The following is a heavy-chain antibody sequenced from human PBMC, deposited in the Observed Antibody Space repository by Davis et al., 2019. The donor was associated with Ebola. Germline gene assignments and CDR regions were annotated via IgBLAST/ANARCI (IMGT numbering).Heavy chain of an antibody. CDR2: INAGNGDT. D-gene: IGHD2-21*02. V-gene: IGHV1-3*01. CDR3: AREGGPVTAQDPPDYLNH. J-gene: IGHJ4*02. CDR1: GYTFTAFA. Sequence: VKVSCKASGYTFTAFALHWVRQAPGQGLEWMGWINAGNGDTRYSQKFQDRVTINTDTSATTLYMELSSLTSEDTAVYYCAREGGPVTAQDPPDYLNHWGQGTLVTVSS.